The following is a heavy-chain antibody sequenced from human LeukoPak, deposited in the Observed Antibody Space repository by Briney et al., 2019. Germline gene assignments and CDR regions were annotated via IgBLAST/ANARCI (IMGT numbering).Heavy chain of an antibody. J-gene: IGHJ5*02. Sequence: ASVKVSYKASGYTSTNYGISWVRQAPGQGLEWMGWISVYNGNTNFAQKLQGRVTLTTDTSTGTAYMELRSLRSDGTAVHYCAGYYYDSSGYPRPWFDPWGQGTLVTVSS. CDR1: GYTSTNYG. CDR2: ISVYNGNT. CDR3: AGYYYDSSGYPRPWFDP. V-gene: IGHV1-18*01. D-gene: IGHD3-22*01.